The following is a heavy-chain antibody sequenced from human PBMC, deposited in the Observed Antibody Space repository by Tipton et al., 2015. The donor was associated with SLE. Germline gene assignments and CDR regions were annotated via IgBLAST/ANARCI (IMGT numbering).Heavy chain of an antibody. CDR1: GYTFTSFD. CDR3: ARGVRRVLGTYVFVY. Sequence: QSGAEVKKPGASVKVSCKAAGYTFTSFDINWVRQASGQGLEWMGWMNPNSGNTGYAQKFQDRVTMTRNTSLSTAYLDLSSLTSEDTAEYLWARGVRRVLGTYVFVYWGQGSPVTVSP. J-gene: IGHJ4*02. V-gene: IGHV1-8*01. D-gene: IGHD3-10*02. CDR2: MNPNSGNT.